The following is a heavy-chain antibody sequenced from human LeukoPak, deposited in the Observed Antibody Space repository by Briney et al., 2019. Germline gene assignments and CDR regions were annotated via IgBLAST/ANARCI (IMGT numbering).Heavy chain of an antibody. D-gene: IGHD6-19*01. CDR2: IYNGVPT. CDR1: GAPISRFF. J-gene: IGHJ4*02. Sequence: SETLSLNCTTSGAPISRFFWSWVRQPPGKGLEWIGNIYNGVPTFFNPSLKSRVSISVDTSKGQFSLQLASGTAADTVVYYCVQSTGWPGFDYWGQGILVTVSS. V-gene: IGHV4-4*09. CDR3: VQSTGWPGFDY.